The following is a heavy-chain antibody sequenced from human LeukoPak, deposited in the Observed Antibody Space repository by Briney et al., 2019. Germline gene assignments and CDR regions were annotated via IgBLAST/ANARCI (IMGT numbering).Heavy chain of an antibody. Sequence: GGSLRLSCAASGFTFSSYEMNWVRQAPGKGLKWVSYISSSGSTIYNADSVKGRVTISRDNAKNSLFLQMNSLRAEDTAVYYCAREGSSGEFDYWGQGTLVTVSS. V-gene: IGHV3-48*03. CDR2: ISSSGSTI. CDR1: GFTFSSYE. J-gene: IGHJ4*02. D-gene: IGHD2-15*01. CDR3: AREGSSGEFDY.